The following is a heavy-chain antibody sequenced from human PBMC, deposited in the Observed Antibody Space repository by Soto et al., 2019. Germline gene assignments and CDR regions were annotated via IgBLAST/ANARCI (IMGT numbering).Heavy chain of an antibody. CDR3: ARGRNYYGSGSYSGYMDV. CDR2: INHSGST. V-gene: IGHV4-34*01. D-gene: IGHD3-10*01. J-gene: IGHJ6*03. CDR1: GGSFSGYY. Sequence: PSETLSITCAVCGGSFSGYYWSWIRQQPGKGLEWIGEINHSGSTNYNPSLKSRVTISVDTSKNQFSLKLSSVTAADTAVYYCARGRNYYGSGSYSGYMDVWGKGTTVTVSS.